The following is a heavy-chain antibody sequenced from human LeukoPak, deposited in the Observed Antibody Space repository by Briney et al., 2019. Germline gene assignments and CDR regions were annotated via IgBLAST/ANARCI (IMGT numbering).Heavy chain of an antibody. J-gene: IGHJ6*04. CDR3: AAEPDSRELVGYGMDV. V-gene: IGHV1-58*01. CDR2: IVVGSGST. CDR1: GFTFTSSA. Sequence: SVKVCCKASGFTFTSSAVQWVRQARGQRLEWIGWIVVGSGSTNYAQKFQERVTITRDMSTSTAYMELSSLRSEDTAVYYCAAEPDSRELVGYGMDVWGKGTTVTVSS. D-gene: IGHD3-10*01.